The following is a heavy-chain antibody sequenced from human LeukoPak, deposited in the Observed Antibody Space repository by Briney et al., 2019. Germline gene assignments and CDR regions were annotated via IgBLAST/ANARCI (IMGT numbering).Heavy chain of an antibody. CDR1: GGSISSGGYY. D-gene: IGHD4-17*01. J-gene: IGHJ4*02. CDR3: ARGRGVTTPKFDY. V-gene: IGHV4-31*03. CDR2: IYYSGST. Sequence: PSETLSLTCTVSGGSISSGGYYWSWIRQHPGKGLEWIGYIYYSGSTNYNPSLKSRVTISVDTSKNQFSLKLSSVTAADTAVYYCARGRGVTTPKFDYWGQGTLVTVSS.